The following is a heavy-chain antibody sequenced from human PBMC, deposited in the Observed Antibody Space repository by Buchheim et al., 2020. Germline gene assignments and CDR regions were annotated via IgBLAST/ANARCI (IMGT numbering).Heavy chain of an antibody. CDR2: IKSDGSFT. V-gene: IGHV3-74*01. CDR3: ARDHYGFNSLDY. D-gene: IGHD4-17*01. J-gene: IGHJ4*02. Sequence: EVQLVESGGGLVQPGGSLRLSCAASGFAFSSHWMHWVRQAPGKGLVWVSRIKSDGSFTNYADSVKGRSTISRDNAKNTLYLQMNSRRAEDTAVYYCARDHYGFNSLDYWGQGTL. CDR1: GFAFSSHW.